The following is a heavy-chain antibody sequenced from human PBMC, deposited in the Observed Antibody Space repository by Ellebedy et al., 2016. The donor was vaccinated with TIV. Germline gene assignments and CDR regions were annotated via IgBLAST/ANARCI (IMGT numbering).Heavy chain of an antibody. CDR2: IYYSGST. CDR3: ARAFRSAHFDY. V-gene: IGHV4-59*01. Sequence: MPSETLSLTCTVSGGSISSYYWSWIRQPPGKGLEWIGYIYYSGSTNYNPSLKSRVTISVDTSKNQFSLKLSSVTAADTAVYYCARAFRSAHFDYWGQGTLVTVSS. J-gene: IGHJ4*02. D-gene: IGHD2-15*01. CDR1: GGSISSYY.